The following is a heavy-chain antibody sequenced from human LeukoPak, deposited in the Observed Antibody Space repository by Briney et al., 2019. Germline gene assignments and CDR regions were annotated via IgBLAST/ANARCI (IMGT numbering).Heavy chain of an antibody. CDR3: ARDVGGYCTNGVCYGSSDM. D-gene: IGHD2-8*01. V-gene: IGHV3-7*05. Sequence: SGESLRLSCAASGFTFSVYWMSWVRQAPGKGLEWVANIKQDRSEKYYVDSVNGRFTICRDSAKNSLYLQMNRLRAEDTAVYYCARDVGGYCTNGVCYGSSDMWGQGTMVAVSS. CDR1: GFTFSVYW. CDR2: IKQDRSEK. J-gene: IGHJ3*02.